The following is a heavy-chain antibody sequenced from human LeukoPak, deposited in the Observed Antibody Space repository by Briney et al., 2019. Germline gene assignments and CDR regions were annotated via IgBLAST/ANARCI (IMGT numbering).Heavy chain of an antibody. CDR3: ARDIFASSPKPDWLRGRSWYFDL. V-gene: IGHV4-4*02. CDR1: GGSISSSNW. Sequence: KPSETLSLTCAVSGGSISSSNWWSWVRQPPGKGLEWIGEIYHSGSTNYNPSLKSRVTISVDKSKNQFSLKLSSVTAADTAVYYCARDIFASSPKPDWLRGRSWYFDLWGRGTLVTVSS. J-gene: IGHJ2*01. CDR2: IYHSGST. D-gene: IGHD3-9*01.